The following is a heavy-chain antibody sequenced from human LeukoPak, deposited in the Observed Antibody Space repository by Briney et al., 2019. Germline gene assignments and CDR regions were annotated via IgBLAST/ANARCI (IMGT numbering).Heavy chain of an antibody. D-gene: IGHD6-19*01. V-gene: IGHV3-23*01. CDR2: ISGTGDST. Sequence: GGSLRLSCAASGFTFSNYAMSWVRQAPGKGLEWVSTISGTGDSTFYEDSVKGRFTISRDNSQNTLYLQMDSLRPEDTALYYCAKNRPCRSGWYSDYWGQGTLVTVSS. CDR1: GFTFSNYA. CDR3: AKNRPCRSGWYSDY. J-gene: IGHJ4*02.